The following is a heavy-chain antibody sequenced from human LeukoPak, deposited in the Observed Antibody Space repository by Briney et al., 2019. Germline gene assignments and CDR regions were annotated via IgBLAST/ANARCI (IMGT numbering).Heavy chain of an antibody. V-gene: IGHV3-7*01. CDR1: GLTFSSSW. J-gene: IGHJ4*02. CDR3: ARDLAYSRLDY. Sequence: GGSLRLSCAVSGLTFSSSWMDWVRQAPGKGPEWVASINPDGNKKYSADSVKGRFTISRDNAENSLYLQMNSLRVEDTAFYYCARDLAYSRLDYWGQGMLVTVSS. D-gene: IGHD5-18*01. CDR2: INPDGNKK.